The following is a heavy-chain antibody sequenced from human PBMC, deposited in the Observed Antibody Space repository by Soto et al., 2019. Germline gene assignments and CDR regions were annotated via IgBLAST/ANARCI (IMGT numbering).Heavy chain of an antibody. D-gene: IGHD3-16*01. CDR3: ARDSRFAELGTPYYGLDV. CDR1: GGSMSSSSSY. J-gene: IGHJ6*02. CDR2: IYYSGST. V-gene: IGHV4-39*02. Sequence: SETLSLTCTVSGGSMSSSSSYWAWFRQPPGKGLEWIGTIYYSGSTYYNASLKSRVSISVDTSQSLFSLRLSSVIAADTGVYYCARDSRFAELGTPYYGLDVWGQGTTVTVSS.